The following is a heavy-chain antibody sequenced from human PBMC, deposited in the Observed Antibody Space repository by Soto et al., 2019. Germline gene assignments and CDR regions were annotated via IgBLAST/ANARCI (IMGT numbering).Heavy chain of an antibody. CDR2: VYHTGST. Sequence: PSEPLSLTCTVSGGSISGDYYCNWIRQAPGKGLEWIGYVYHTGSTYHNPSLKSRGSISVDTSNNQFSLKLSSVTAADTAVYFCAREPYDITGNRIVSWG. V-gene: IGHV4-30-4*01. CDR1: GGSISGDYY. J-gene: IGHJ1*01. D-gene: IGHD3-22*01. CDR3: AREPYDITGNRIVS.